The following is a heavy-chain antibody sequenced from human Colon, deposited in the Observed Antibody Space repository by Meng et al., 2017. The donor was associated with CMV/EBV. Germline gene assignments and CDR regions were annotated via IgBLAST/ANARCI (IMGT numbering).Heavy chain of an antibody. V-gene: IGHV3-30*04. CDR2: ISFDRGDT. CDR3: ARDRSDVYRYLDS. J-gene: IGHJ5*01. D-gene: IGHD5-24*01. Sequence: GESLKIPCAASGFIFSNYSIHWVRQAPGKGLEWVAVISFDRGDTYYAVFVKGRFTITRDNSKNTLFLQMNSLRAEDTAVYYCARDRSDVYRYLDSWGQGTLVTVSS. CDR1: GFIFSNYS.